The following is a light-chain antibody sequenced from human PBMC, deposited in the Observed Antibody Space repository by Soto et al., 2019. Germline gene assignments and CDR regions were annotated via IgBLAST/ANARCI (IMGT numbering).Light chain of an antibody. CDR1: ESAVNY. V-gene: IGKV3-11*01. J-gene: IGKJ4*01. CDR2: DVS. Sequence: EIVLTQSPATLSLSPEERATLSCRASESAVNYLAWYQQQPGQAPRLLIYDVSNRATGIPDRFSGSGSGTDFTLTISSLEPEDFAVYYCQQRNTWPLTFGGGTRVEIK. CDR3: QQRNTWPLT.